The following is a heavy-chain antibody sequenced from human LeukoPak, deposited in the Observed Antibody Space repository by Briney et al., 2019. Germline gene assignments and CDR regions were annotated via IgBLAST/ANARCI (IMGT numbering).Heavy chain of an antibody. CDR1: GFTVSSNY. V-gene: IGHV3-23*01. CDR2: ISGSGGST. J-gene: IGHJ4*02. CDR3: AKDQAEYFDWLLYGSPVDY. Sequence: GGSLRLSCAASGFTVSSNYMSWVRQAPGKGLEWVSAISGSGGSTYYADSVKGRFTISRDNSKNTLYLQMNSLRAEDTAVYYCAKDQAEYFDWLLYGSPVDYWGQGTLVTVSS. D-gene: IGHD3-9*01.